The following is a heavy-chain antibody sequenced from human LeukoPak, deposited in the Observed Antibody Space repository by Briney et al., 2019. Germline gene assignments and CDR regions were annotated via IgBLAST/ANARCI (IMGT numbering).Heavy chain of an antibody. CDR2: INHSGST. CDR1: GGSFSGYY. J-gene: IGHJ3*02. D-gene: IGHD4-11*01. V-gene: IGHV4-34*01. CDR3: ARESITVTLHI. Sequence: SETLSLTCAVYGGSFSGYYWSGIRQPPGKGLEWIGEINHSGSTNYNPSLKSRVTISVDTSKNQFSLKLSSVTAADTAVYYCARESITVTLHIWGQGTMVTVSS.